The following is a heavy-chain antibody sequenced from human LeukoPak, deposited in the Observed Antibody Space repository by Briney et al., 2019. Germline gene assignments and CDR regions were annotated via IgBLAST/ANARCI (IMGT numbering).Heavy chain of an antibody. V-gene: IGHV4-59*11. Sequence: PSETLSLTCTVSGGSISSHYWSWIRQPPGKGLEWIGYIYYSGSTNYNPSLKSRVTISVDTSKNQFSLKLSSVTAADTAAYYCARGGWTPWFDPWGQGTLVTVSS. CDR1: GGSISSHY. CDR2: IYYSGST. CDR3: ARGGWTPWFDP. D-gene: IGHD2-15*01. J-gene: IGHJ5*02.